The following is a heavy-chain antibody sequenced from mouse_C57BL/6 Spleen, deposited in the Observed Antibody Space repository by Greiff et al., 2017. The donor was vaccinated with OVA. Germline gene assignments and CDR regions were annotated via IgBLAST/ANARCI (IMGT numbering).Heavy chain of an antibody. V-gene: IGHV1-69*01. CDR1: GYTFTSYW. CDR2: IDPSASYT. Sequence: QVQLQQPGAELVMPGASVKLSCKASGYTFTSYWMHWVKQRPGQGLEWIGEIDPSASYTNYNQKFKGKSTLTVDKSSSTAYMQLSSLTSEDSAVYYCARRLFYAMDYWGQGTSVTVSS. CDR3: ARRLFYAMDY. D-gene: IGHD1-2*01. J-gene: IGHJ4*01.